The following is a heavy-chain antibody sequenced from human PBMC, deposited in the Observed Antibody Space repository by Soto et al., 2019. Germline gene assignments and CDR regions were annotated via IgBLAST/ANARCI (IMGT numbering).Heavy chain of an antibody. Sequence: QVQLVESGGGVVQPGRSLRLSCAASGFTFSSYAMHWVRQAPGTGLERVAVVSYEGSNKYYADSVKGRFTISRDNSNNRLYLQMNSLRTEETAVYYCARVLGGMATVPFDYWGQGALVTVSS. V-gene: IGHV3-30-3*01. CDR2: VSYEGSNK. J-gene: IGHJ4*02. CDR3: ARVLGGMATVPFDY. D-gene: IGHD4-4*01. CDR1: GFTFSSYA.